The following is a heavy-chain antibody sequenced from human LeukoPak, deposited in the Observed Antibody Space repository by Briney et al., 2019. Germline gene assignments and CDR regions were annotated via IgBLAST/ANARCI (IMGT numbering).Heavy chain of an antibody. CDR1: GYTFTSYD. CDR2: MNPNSGNT. V-gene: IGHV1-8*01. J-gene: IGHJ5*02. Sequence: GASVKVSCKASGYTFTSYDINWVRQATGQGLEWMGWMNPNSGNTGYAQKFQGRVTMTRNTSISTAYMELSSLRSEDTAVYYCARRRYGSGSYYNPFDPWGQGTLVTVSS. D-gene: IGHD3-10*01. CDR3: ARRRYGSGSYYNPFDP.